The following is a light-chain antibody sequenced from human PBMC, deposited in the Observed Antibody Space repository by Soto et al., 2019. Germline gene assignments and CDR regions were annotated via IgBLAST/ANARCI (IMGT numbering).Light chain of an antibody. CDR3: QQRSNWPPFT. CDR1: QTVSFY. CDR2: DAS. J-gene: IGKJ3*01. V-gene: IGKV3-11*01. Sequence: EIVLTQSPATLSLSPGERATLSCMASQTVSFYLAWYQQKPGQAPRLLIYDASKRATGTPARFSGSGSGTDFTLTISSLEPEDFAVYYCQQRSNWPPFTFGPGTKVDIK.